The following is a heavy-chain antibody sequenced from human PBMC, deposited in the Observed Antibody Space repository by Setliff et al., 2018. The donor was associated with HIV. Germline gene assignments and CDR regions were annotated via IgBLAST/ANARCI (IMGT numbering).Heavy chain of an antibody. CDR1: GGSISSYY. V-gene: IGHV4-59*01. CDR2: IYYSGST. D-gene: IGHD3-9*01. J-gene: IGHJ6*03. Sequence: AETLSLTCTVSGGSISSYYWSWIRQPPGKGLEWIGYIYYSGSTNCNPSLKSRITISVDTSKNRFSLKLMSVTDADTAVYYCARLRGLARIYFYYYMDVWGKGTTVTVSS. CDR3: ARLRGLARIYFYYYMDV.